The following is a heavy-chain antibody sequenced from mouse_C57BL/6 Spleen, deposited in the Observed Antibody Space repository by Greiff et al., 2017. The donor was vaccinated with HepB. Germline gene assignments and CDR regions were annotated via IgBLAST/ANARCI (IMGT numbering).Heavy chain of an antibody. Sequence: VQRVESGAELVKPGASVKISCKASGYTFTDYYINWVKQRPGQGLEWIGKIGPGSGSTYYNEKFKGKATLTADKSSSTAYMQLSSLTSEDSAVYFCAAYYSNYERNYYAMDYWGQGTSVTVSS. J-gene: IGHJ4*01. CDR3: AAYYSNYERNYYAMDY. D-gene: IGHD2-5*01. CDR1: GYTFTDYY. CDR2: IGPGSGST. V-gene: IGHV1-77*01.